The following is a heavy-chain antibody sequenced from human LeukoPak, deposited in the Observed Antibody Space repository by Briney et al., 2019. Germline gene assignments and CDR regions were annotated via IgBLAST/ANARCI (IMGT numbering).Heavy chain of an antibody. CDR2: ISGSGGST. D-gene: IGHD6-6*01. Sequence: GGSLRLSCAASGFTFSSYAMSWVRQAPGKGLEWVSAISGSGGSTYYADSVKGRFTISRDNSKNTLYLQMSRLRAEDTAVYYCAKVSEYSSSYYFDYWGQGALVTVSS. CDR1: GFTFSSYA. CDR3: AKVSEYSSSYYFDY. J-gene: IGHJ4*02. V-gene: IGHV3-23*01.